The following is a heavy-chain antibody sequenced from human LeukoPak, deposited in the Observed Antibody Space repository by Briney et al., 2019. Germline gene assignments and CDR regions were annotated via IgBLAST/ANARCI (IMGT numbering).Heavy chain of an antibody. V-gene: IGHV4-4*07. D-gene: IGHD3-3*02. J-gene: IGHJ6*02. CDR3: AISQGSADPYYYGMDV. Sequence: SETLSLTCSVSGGSISSYYWSWIRQPAGKGLEWIGRIYTSGSTNYNPSLKSRVTISVDTSKNQFSLKLSSVTAADTAVYYCAISQGSADPYYYGMDVWGQGTTVTVSS. CDR1: GGSISSYY. CDR2: IYTSGST.